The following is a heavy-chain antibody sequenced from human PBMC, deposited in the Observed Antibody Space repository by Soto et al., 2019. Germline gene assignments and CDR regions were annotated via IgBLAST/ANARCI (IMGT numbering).Heavy chain of an antibody. Sequence: PSETPALTCTVSGDSVRSYYWSWIRQPPGKGLEWIGYIYYSGSTNYNPSVKGRFTISRDNSKNTLYLQMSSLRAEDTAVYYCAKGPWQPPHCFDPWGLGTLVTVSS. V-gene: IGHV4-59*02. CDR1: GDSVRSYY. CDR3: AKGPWQPPHCFDP. J-gene: IGHJ5*02. CDR2: IYYSGST. D-gene: IGHD6-13*01.